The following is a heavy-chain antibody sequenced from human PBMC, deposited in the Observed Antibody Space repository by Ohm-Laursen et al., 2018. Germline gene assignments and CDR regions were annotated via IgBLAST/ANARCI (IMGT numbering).Heavy chain of an antibody. CDR3: ARGSETGSYYGY. D-gene: IGHD1-26*01. CDR2: INHSRST. J-gene: IGHJ4*02. Sequence: GTLSLTCAVYGGSFSGYYWNWIRQPPGKGLEWIGEINHSRSTKYNSSFKSRVTISVDTSKNQFSLKLSSVTAADTAVYYCARGSETGSYYGYWGQGTLVTVSS. V-gene: IGHV4-34*01. CDR1: GGSFSGYY.